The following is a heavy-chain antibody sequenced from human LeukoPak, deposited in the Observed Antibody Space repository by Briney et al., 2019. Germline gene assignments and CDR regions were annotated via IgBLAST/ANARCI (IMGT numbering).Heavy chain of an antibody. CDR2: ISSSSSYI. CDR3: ASADRDTAMVG. V-gene: IGHV3-21*01. CDR1: GFPFSSYR. Sequence: GGSLRLSCGASGFPFSSYRMNWVPQAPGKGLEWVSSISSSSSYIYYADSVKGRFTISRHNAKNSLYLQMNSLRGEDTAVYYCASADRDTAMVGWGQGTLVTVS. D-gene: IGHD5-18*01. J-gene: IGHJ4*02.